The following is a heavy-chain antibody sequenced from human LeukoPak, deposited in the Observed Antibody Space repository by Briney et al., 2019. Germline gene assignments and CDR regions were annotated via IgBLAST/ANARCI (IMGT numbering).Heavy chain of an antibody. CDR3: ARGPTISETGYFDY. V-gene: IGHV4-34*01. Sequence: SETLSLTCGVYGGSFSTYYWSWIRQSPGKGLEWIAEINHRGDTNYNPSVKSRVTISVDTSKNQFSLKVTSLTAADTAVYYCARGPTISETGYFDYWGQGTLVTVSS. J-gene: IGHJ4*03. CDR2: INHRGDT. CDR1: GGSFSTYY. D-gene: IGHD1-1*01.